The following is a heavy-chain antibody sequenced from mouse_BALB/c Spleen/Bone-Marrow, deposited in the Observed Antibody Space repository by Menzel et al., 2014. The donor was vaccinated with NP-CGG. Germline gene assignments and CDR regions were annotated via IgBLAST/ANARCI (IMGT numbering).Heavy chain of an antibody. Sequence: VKLVESGAKLVRPGVSVKISCKGSGYTFTDHAIHWVKRSHAKSLEWIGVISGYYGDAIYNQKFKGKATMTVDKSSSTACMELARLTSEDSAIYYCARSGKVRNAMDYWGQGTSVTVSS. CDR1: GYTFTDHA. CDR2: ISGYYGDA. J-gene: IGHJ4*01. V-gene: IGHV1S137*01. CDR3: ARSGKVRNAMDY. D-gene: IGHD2-14*01.